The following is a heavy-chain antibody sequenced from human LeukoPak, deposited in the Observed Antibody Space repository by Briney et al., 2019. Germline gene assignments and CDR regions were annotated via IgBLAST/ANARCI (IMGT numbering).Heavy chain of an antibody. V-gene: IGHV3-13*01. J-gene: IGHJ4*02. CDR2: IDTVGRT. CDR1: GFSFRDYD. Sequence: QTGGSLRLPCAASGFSFRDYDMHWVRQTPGKGLEWVSAIDTVGRTYSSDSVQGRFSISRENPKNSLYLQMNSLRAGDTAVYYCARGYSYGIYYFDAWGQGTLVTVSP. D-gene: IGHD5-18*01. CDR3: ARGYSYGIYYFDA.